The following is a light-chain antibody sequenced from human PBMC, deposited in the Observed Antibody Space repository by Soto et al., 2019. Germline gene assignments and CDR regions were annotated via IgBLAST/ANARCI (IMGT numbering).Light chain of an antibody. CDR2: NDY. Sequence: QSVLAQPPSASGTHGQRVTISCSGSTSNVGSNLASWYQQLPGSAPKLLIYNDYERPSGVPDRFSGSKSGTSASLGISGLRSEDEADYFCAAWDDSLSGVVFGGGTKLTVL. CDR3: AAWDDSLSGVV. CDR1: TSNVGSNL. V-gene: IGLV1-47*02. J-gene: IGLJ2*01.